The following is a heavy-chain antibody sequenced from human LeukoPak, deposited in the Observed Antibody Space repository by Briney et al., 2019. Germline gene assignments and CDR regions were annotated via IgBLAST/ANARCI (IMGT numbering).Heavy chain of an antibody. V-gene: IGHV1-2*02. Sequence: ASVKVSCKASGYTFTGYYMHWVRQAPGQGLEWMGWINPNSGGTNYAQKFQGRVTMTRDTSISTAYMELSSLRSEDTAVYHCARESQSVLWFGVHLWGHGTLVTVSS. CDR2: INPNSGGT. CDR1: GYTFTGYY. CDR3: ARESQSVLWFGVHL. J-gene: IGHJ4*01. D-gene: IGHD3-10*01.